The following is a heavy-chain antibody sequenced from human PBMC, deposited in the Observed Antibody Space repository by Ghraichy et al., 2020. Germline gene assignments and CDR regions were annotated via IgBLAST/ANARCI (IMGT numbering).Heavy chain of an antibody. Sequence: GESLNISCAASGFTFSSYWMHWVRQVPGKGLVWVSRINSDGSRTSYADSVKGRFTISRDNAKNTLYLQMNSLRAEDTAVYYCASNYSAYGGFDYWGQGTPVTVSS. J-gene: IGHJ4*02. V-gene: IGHV3-74*01. CDR3: ASNYSAYGGFDY. D-gene: IGHD5-12*01. CDR2: INSDGSRT. CDR1: GFTFSSYW.